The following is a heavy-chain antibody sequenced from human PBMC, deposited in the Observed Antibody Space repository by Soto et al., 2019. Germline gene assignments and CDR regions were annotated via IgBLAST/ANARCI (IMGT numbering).Heavy chain of an antibody. CDR3: AREGTFAVDGFDP. J-gene: IGHJ5*02. CDR2: INAGNGNT. CDR1: GYTFTSYA. Sequence: ASVKVSCKASGYTFTSYAMHWVRQAPGQRLEWMGWINAGNGNTKYSQKFQGRVTITRDTSASTAYMELSSLRSEDTAVYYCAREGTFAVDGFDPWGQGTLATVSS. D-gene: IGHD3-3*01. V-gene: IGHV1-3*01.